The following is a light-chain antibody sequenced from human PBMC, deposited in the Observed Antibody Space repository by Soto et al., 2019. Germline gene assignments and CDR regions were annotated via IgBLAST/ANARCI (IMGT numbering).Light chain of an antibody. V-gene: IGLV1-51*01. CDR2: HNN. Sequence: QSVLTQPPSVSAAPGQKVTISCSGSSSNIGNNYVSCYQQLPGTAPKLLIFHNNTRPSGTAARFSGLESDTSATLGSTGLRTGDEADSDRGTWESSLRGGLFGGGTQLTVL. J-gene: IGLJ7*01. CDR3: GTWESSLRGGL. CDR1: SSNIGNNY.